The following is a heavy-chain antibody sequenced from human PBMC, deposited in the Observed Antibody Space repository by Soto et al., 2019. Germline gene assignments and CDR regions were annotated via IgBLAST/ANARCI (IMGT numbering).Heavy chain of an antibody. CDR2: INAGNGNT. Sequence: QVQLVQSGAEEKKPGASVKVSCKASGYTFTGYAMHWVRQAPGQRLEWMGWINAGNGNTKYSQKFQGRVTITRDTSASTADVELSRLRSDDWAVYYCARAVPVPDDFDYWGQGTLGTVSS. J-gene: IGHJ4*02. CDR3: ARAVPVPDDFDY. V-gene: IGHV1-3*05. D-gene: IGHD6-19*01. CDR1: GYTFTGYA.